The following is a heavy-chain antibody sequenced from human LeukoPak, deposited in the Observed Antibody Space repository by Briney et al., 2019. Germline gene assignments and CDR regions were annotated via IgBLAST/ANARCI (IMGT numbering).Heavy chain of an antibody. V-gene: IGHV4-61*02. CDR1: GVSISSGSYY. J-gene: IGHJ5*02. CDR3: ARSRGGRYSSNNWFDL. Sequence: SETLSLTCTASGVSISSGSYYWSWLRQPAGKGLEWIGRIYTSGSTNYNPSLKSRVTISVDTSKNQFSLKLSSVTAADTAVYYCARSRGGRYSSNNWFDLWGQGTLVTVSS. D-gene: IGHD6-19*01. CDR2: IYTSGST.